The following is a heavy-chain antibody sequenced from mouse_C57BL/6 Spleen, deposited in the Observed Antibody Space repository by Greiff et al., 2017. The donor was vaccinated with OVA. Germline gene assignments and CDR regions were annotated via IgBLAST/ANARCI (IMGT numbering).Heavy chain of an antibody. CDR3: ARDGGSSDYYAMDY. CDR2: ISDGGSYT. Sequence: EVKLVESGGGLVKPGGSLKLSCAASGFTFSSYAMSWVRQTPEKRLEWVATISDGGSYTYHPDNVKGRFTISRDNAKNNLYLQMSHLKSEDTAMYYCARDGGSSDYYAMDYWGQGTSVTVSS. CDR1: GFTFSSYA. V-gene: IGHV5-4*01. D-gene: IGHD1-1*01. J-gene: IGHJ4*01.